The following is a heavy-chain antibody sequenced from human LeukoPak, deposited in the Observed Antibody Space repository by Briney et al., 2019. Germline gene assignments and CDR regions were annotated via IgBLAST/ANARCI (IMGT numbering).Heavy chain of an antibody. Sequence: ASVKVSCKASGYTFTSYYMHWVRQAPGQGLEWMGVIYPSGGSTSYAQKFQGRVTMTRDTSTSTVYMEPSSLRSEDTAVYYCASSSGGSYEDWFDPWGQGTLVTVSS. CDR1: GYTFTSYY. V-gene: IGHV1-46*01. CDR3: ASSSGGSYEDWFDP. D-gene: IGHD1-26*01. CDR2: IYPSGGST. J-gene: IGHJ5*02.